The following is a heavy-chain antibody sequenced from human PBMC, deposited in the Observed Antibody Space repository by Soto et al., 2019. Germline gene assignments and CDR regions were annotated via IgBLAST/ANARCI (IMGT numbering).Heavy chain of an antibody. Sequence: GGSLRLSCAASGFTFSSYAMHWVRQAPGKGLERVAVISYDGSNKYYADSVKGRFTISRDNSKNTLYLQMNSARAEDTAVYYCARDGPDMATVMPPESVLEYWGQGTLVTVSS. CDR3: ARDGPDMATVMPPESVLEY. CDR2: ISYDGSNK. D-gene: IGHD4-17*01. V-gene: IGHV3-30-3*01. J-gene: IGHJ4*02. CDR1: GFTFSSYA.